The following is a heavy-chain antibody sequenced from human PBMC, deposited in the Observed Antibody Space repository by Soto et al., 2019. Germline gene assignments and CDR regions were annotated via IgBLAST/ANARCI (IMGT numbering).Heavy chain of an antibody. V-gene: IGHV1-58*01. CDR1: GFTFTSSA. J-gene: IGHJ6*02. D-gene: IGHD6-13*01. Sequence: SVKVSCKASGFTFTSSAVQWVRQARGQRLEWIGWIVVGSGNTNYAQKFQERVSITRDMSTSTAYMELSSLRSEDTAVYYCAAEGAAAGTDYYYYGMDVWGQGTTVTVSS. CDR2: IVVGSGNT. CDR3: AAEGAAAGTDYYYYGMDV.